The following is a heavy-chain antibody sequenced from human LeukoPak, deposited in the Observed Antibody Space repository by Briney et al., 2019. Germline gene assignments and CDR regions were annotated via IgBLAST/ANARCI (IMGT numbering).Heavy chain of an antibody. V-gene: IGHV3-7*01. CDR3: ARLRYSSSWYISYYYYGMDV. Sequence: GGSLRLSCAASGFTFSSYWMSWVRQAPGKGLEWVANIKQDGSEKYYVDSVKGRFTISRDNAKNSLYLQMNGLRAEDTAVYYCARLRYSSSWYISYYYYGMDVWGQGTTVTVSS. D-gene: IGHD6-13*01. J-gene: IGHJ6*02. CDR2: IKQDGSEK. CDR1: GFTFSSYW.